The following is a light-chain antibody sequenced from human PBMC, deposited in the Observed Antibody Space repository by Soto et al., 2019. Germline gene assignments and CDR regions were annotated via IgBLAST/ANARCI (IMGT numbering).Light chain of an antibody. V-gene: IGKV3-20*01. CDR3: KQYGSSLHT. CDR1: QSVSSSY. Sequence: IELTQLPGTLSVSPGERATLSCRASQSVSSSYLAWYQHKPGHAPKVLIHRASGRATGIPDRFIGSGSGTDFTLTISRLDPEDCAVNYCKQYGSSLHTFGGG. CDR2: RAS. J-gene: IGKJ4*01.